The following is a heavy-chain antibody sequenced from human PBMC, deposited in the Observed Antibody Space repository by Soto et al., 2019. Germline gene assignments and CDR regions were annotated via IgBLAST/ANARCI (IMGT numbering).Heavy chain of an antibody. CDR3: AKDIREYGSGWTYFDT. J-gene: IGHJ4*02. V-gene: IGHV3-9*01. CDR1: GFTFDDYA. Sequence: EVQLVESGGGLVQPGRSLRLACAGSGFTFDDYAMHWVRQGPGKGLEWVSGISWNSGRIDYAASVKGRFTISRDNAKKSLYLQMNSLRGEDTALYYCAKDIREYGSGWTYFDTCGQGALVTVSS. CDR2: ISWNSGRI. D-gene: IGHD6-19*01.